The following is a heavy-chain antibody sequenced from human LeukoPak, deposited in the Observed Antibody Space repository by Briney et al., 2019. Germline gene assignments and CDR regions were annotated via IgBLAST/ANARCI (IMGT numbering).Heavy chain of an antibody. CDR3: ARAPVAGTYYFDY. V-gene: IGHV3-33*08. CDR2: IWYDGSNK. Sequence: PGGSLRLSCAASGFTFSSYGMHWVRQAPGKGLEWVAVIWYDGSNKYYADSVKGRFTISRDNSKNTLYLQMNSLRAEDTAVYYCARAPVAGTYYFDYWGQGTLVTVSS. CDR1: GFTFSSYG. D-gene: IGHD6-19*01. J-gene: IGHJ4*02.